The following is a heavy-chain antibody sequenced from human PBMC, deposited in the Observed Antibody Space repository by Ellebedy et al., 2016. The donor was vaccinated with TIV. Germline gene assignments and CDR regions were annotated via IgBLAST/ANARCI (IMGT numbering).Heavy chain of an antibody. Sequence: ASVKVSXKASSYTFTSYGISWVRQAPGQGLEWMGWISAYNGNTNYAQKLQGRVTMTTDTSTSTAYMELRSLRPDDTAVYYCASGRRAAAILDYWGQGTLVTVSS. J-gene: IGHJ4*02. D-gene: IGHD6-13*01. CDR3: ASGRRAAAILDY. CDR1: SYTFTSYG. CDR2: ISAYNGNT. V-gene: IGHV1-18*04.